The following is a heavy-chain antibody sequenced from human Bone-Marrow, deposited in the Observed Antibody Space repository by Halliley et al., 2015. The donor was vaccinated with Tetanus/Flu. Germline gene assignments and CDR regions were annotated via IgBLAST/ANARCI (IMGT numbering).Heavy chain of an antibody. CDR1: GGSISSSIYY. CDR3: ARQSRATGTTITWFDP. CDR2: IYYSGST. V-gene: IGHV4-39*01. D-gene: IGHD1-1*01. J-gene: IGHJ5*02. Sequence: LRLSCAVSGGSISSSIYYWGWIRQPPGKGLEWIGSIYYSGSTYCTPSLKSRATISVDTSKSQFSLNLSSVTAAGTAVYYCARQSRATGTTITWFDPWGQGTLVTVSS.